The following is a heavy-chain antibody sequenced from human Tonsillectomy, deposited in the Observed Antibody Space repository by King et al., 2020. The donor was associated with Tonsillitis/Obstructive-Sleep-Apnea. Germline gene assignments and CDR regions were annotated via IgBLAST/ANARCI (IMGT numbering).Heavy chain of an antibody. J-gene: IGHJ6*03. D-gene: IGHD6-6*01. CDR3: AKSGSYSSSGGPRENYYYMDV. CDR2: IILDGGST. Sequence: VQLVESGGVVVQPGGSLRLSCAASGFTFHDYTIHWVRQAPGKGLEWVSLIILDGGSTFYGDSVKGRITISRDHSKNSLYLQMNSLRTEDTALYDCAKSGSYSSSGGPRENYYYMDVWGKGTTVTVSS. CDR1: GFTFHDYT. V-gene: IGHV3-43*01.